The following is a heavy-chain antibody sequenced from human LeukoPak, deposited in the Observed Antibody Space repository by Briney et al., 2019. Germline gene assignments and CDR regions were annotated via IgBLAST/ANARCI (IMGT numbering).Heavy chain of an antibody. CDR1: GGSISSSNW. CDR3: ARGTLVTATYWYFDL. V-gene: IGHV4-4*02. D-gene: IGHD2-21*02. Sequence: SETLSLTCAVSGGSISSSNWWSWVRQPPGKGLEWIGEIYHSGSTNYNPSLKSRVTISVDKSKNQFSLKLSSVTAADTAVYYCARGTLVTATYWYFDLWGRGTLVTVSS. J-gene: IGHJ2*01. CDR2: IYHSGST.